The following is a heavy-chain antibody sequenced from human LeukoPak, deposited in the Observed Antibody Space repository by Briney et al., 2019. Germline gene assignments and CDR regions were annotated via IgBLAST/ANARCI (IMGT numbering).Heavy chain of an antibody. CDR1: GYTFTSYG. CDR3: ARAKGIAADGRLLDV. CDR2: ISAYNGNT. V-gene: IGHV1-18*01. J-gene: IGHJ6*04. Sequence: ASVKVSCKASGYTFTSYGISWVRQAPGRGLEWMGWISAYNGNTNYAQKFQGRVTMTRDTSISTAYMELSRLRSDDTAVYYCARAKGIAADGRLLDVWGKGTTVTVSS. D-gene: IGHD6-13*01.